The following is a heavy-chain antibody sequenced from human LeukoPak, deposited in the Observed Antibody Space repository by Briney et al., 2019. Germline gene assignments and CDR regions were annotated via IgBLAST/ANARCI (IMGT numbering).Heavy chain of an antibody. V-gene: IGHV3-9*01. J-gene: IGHJ4*02. D-gene: IGHD6-13*01. CDR1: GFTFDDYA. CDR3: AKDSEIAAAGLNFDY. Sequence: GGSLRLSCAASGFTFDDYAMHWVRQAPGKGLEWVSGISWNSGSIGYADSVKGRFTISRDNAKNSLYLQMNSLRAEDTALYYCAKDSEIAAAGLNFDYWGREPWSPSPQ. CDR2: ISWNSGSI.